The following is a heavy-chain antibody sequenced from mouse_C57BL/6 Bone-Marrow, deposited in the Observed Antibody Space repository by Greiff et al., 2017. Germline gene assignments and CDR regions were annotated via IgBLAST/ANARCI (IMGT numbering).Heavy chain of an antibody. CDR3: AREGVVALYAMDY. CDR1: GYTFTSYW. Sequence: QVQLQQPGAELVMPGASVKLSCKASGYTFTSYWIHWVKQRPGQGLEWIGEIDPSDSYTNYNQKFKGKSTLTVDKSSSTAYMQLSSLTSEDSAVYYCAREGVVALYAMDYWGQGTSVTVSS. J-gene: IGHJ4*01. CDR2: IDPSDSYT. V-gene: IGHV1-69*01. D-gene: IGHD1-1*01.